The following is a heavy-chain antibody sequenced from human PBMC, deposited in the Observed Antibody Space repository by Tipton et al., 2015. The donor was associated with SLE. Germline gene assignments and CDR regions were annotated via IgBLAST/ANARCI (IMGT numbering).Heavy chain of an antibody. V-gene: IGHV4-59*01. D-gene: IGHD6-19*01. Sequence: TLSLTCTVSGGPISSYYWSWIRQPPGKGLEWIGYIYYSGSTNYNPSLKSRVTISVDTSKNQFSLKLSSVTAADTAVYYCATGIAVAGPFDYWGQGTLVTVSS. J-gene: IGHJ4*02. CDR1: GGPISSYY. CDR2: IYYSGST. CDR3: ATGIAVAGPFDY.